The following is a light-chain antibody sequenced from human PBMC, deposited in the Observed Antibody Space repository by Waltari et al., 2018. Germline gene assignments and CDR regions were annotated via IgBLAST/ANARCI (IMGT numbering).Light chain of an antibody. CDR1: RSLLHSNGYNY. Sequence: DVVMTQFPLSLPVTPGEPASISCRSSRSLLHSNGYNYLDWYLQKSGQSPQLLIYLGSNRASGVPDRFSGSGSGTDFTLKISRVEAEDVGVYYCMQALQTPLTFGGGTKVEIK. J-gene: IGKJ4*01. CDR2: LGS. V-gene: IGKV2-28*01. CDR3: MQALQTPLT.